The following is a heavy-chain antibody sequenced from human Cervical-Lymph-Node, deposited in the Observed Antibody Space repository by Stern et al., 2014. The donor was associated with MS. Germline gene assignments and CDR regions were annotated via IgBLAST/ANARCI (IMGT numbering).Heavy chain of an antibody. CDR3: ASSRYSGSHYGASFDY. D-gene: IGHD1-26*01. CDR1: GHTFTSYY. Sequence: VHLVESGAEVKKPGASVKVSCKASGHTFTSYYMHWVRQAPGQGLQWMGIINPSGGYTRYAQKYQGRVTMTRDTSTSTVYMELSSLRSEDTAVYYCASSRYSGSHYGASFDYWGQGTLVTVSS. J-gene: IGHJ4*02. V-gene: IGHV1-46*03. CDR2: INPSGGYT.